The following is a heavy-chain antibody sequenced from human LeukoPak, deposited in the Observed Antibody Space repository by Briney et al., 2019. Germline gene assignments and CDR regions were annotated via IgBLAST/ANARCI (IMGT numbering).Heavy chain of an antibody. CDR3: AGGFPDSSGWYLRWFDP. CDR2: IYYSGST. D-gene: IGHD6-19*01. V-gene: IGHV4-39*01. CDR1: GGSISGSSYY. J-gene: IGHJ5*02. Sequence: PSETLSLTCTVSGGSISGSSYYWGWIRQPPGKGLEWIGSIYYSGSTYYNPSLKSRVTISVDTSKNQFSPKLSSVTAADTAVYYCAGGFPDSSGWYLRWFDPWGQGTLVTVSS.